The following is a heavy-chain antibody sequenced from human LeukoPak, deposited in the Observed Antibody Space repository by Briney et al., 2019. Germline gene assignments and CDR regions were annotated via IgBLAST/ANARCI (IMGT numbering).Heavy chain of an antibody. CDR1: GGSISSSYYY. Sequence: PSETLSLTCTVSGGSISSSYYYWGWIRQPPGKGLEWIGSIYYSGSTYYNPSLKSRVTISVDTSKNQFSLKLRSVTAADTAVYYCARVGGTNYYYYGMDVWGQGTTVTVSS. D-gene: IGHD1-1*01. V-gene: IGHV4-39*01. CDR3: ARVGGTNYYYYGMDV. CDR2: IYYSGST. J-gene: IGHJ6*02.